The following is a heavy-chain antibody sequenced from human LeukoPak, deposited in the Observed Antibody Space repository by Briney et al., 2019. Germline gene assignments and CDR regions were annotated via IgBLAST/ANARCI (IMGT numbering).Heavy chain of an antibody. J-gene: IGHJ4*02. CDR2: INPGGNEI. CDR1: GLTFRRYW. V-gene: IGHV3-7*01. D-gene: IGHD7-27*01. CDR3: MCWGTDNH. Sequence: GGSLRLSCTFSGLTFRRYWTKWVRQAPGKGLEWVANINPGGNEIRSVDSVKGRSIISRDNAKNSLDLQMSSLRVEDTAVYYCMCWGTDNHWGQGILVTVSS.